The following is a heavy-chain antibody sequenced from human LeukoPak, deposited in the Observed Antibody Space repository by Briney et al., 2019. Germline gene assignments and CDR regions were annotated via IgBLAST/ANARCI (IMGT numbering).Heavy chain of an antibody. D-gene: IGHD6-13*01. CDR3: ARDLGDSSSWYFDY. J-gene: IGHJ4*02. CDR1: GFTFSSYI. CDR2: ISNRSSYK. V-gene: IGHV3-21*01. Sequence: PWGSLTLSCAASGFTFSSYIMNWVRQAAGKGLEWVSSISNRSSYKYYADSVKGRFTISRDNAKNSLYLQMNSLRAEDTAVYYCARDLGDSSSWYFDYWGQGTLVTVSS.